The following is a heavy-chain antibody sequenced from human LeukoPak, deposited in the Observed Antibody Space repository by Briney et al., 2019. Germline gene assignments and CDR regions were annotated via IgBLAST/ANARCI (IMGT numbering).Heavy chain of an antibody. CDR3: ATSYDMGWLIGY. CDR1: GFTFGDTW. D-gene: IGHD3/OR15-3a*01. CDR2: IKQDGSEK. J-gene: IGHJ4*02. V-gene: IGHV3-7*03. Sequence: PGGSLRLSCAASGFTFGDTWMNWVRQVPGQGLEWVANIKQDGSEKFCVASVKGRFTISRGNGKSSLYLQMNSLRAEDTALYYCATSYDMGWLIGYWGQGTLVTVSS.